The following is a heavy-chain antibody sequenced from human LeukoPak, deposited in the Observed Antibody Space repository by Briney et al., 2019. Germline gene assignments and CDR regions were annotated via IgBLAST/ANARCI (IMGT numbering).Heavy chain of an antibody. V-gene: IGHV1-18*01. D-gene: IGHD3-22*01. CDR1: GYTFTSYG. J-gene: IGHJ4*02. Sequence: ASVKVSCKASGYTFTSYGINWVRQAPGQGLEWMGWISAYNGNTNYVQKLQDRVTITTHMSTSTAYMELRSLRSDDTAVYYCARALLGYYYDSSGRNFDYWGQGTLVTVSS. CDR3: ARALLGYYYDSSGRNFDY. CDR2: ISAYNGNT.